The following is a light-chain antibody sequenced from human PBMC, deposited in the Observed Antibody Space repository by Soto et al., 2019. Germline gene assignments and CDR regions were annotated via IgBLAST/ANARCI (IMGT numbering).Light chain of an antibody. Sequence: DIQMTQSPSSLSASLGDRVTITCRASQSISSNLNWYQQKPGKAPKLLIYAASSLQSGVPSRFSGSGSGTDFTLTISSLQPEDFTTYYCQQSYTTPPTFSPGTKVDIK. V-gene: IGKV1-39*01. CDR2: AAS. CDR3: QQSYTTPPT. J-gene: IGKJ3*01. CDR1: QSISSN.